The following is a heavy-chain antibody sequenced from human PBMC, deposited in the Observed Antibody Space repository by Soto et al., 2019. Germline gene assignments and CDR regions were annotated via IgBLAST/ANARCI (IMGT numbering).Heavy chain of an antibody. CDR1: GYSFTSYW. V-gene: IGHV5-51*01. J-gene: IGHJ4*02. CDR3: ARRLGYSYGNYYFDY. CDR2: IYPGDSDT. D-gene: IGHD5-18*01. Sequence: PGESLKISCKGSGYSFTSYWIGWVRQMPGKGLEWMGIIYPGDSDTRYSPSFQGQVTISADKSISTAYLQWSSLKASDTAMYYCARRLGYSYGNYYFDYWGQGTLVTVSS.